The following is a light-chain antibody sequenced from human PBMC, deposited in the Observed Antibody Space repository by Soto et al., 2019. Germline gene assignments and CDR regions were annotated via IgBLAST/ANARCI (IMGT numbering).Light chain of an antibody. Sequence: EIVLTQPPGTLSLSAGERATLSCRASQSVSRSYLAGYQQKHGQAPRLLIYGASSKATGIPDRFSGSWHRTDFPLTISRMEHEDVATYYRQQYGSTGRPTFGGGNKVEIK. CDR3: QQYGSTGRPT. CDR2: GAS. J-gene: IGKJ4*01. CDR1: QSVSRSY. V-gene: IGKV3-20*01.